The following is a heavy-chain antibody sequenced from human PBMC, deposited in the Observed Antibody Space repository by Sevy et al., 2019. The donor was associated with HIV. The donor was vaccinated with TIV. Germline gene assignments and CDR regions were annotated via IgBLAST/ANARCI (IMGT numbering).Heavy chain of an antibody. D-gene: IGHD3-16*01. CDR3: ARLHPGEEAGGWFDP. V-gene: IGHV4-39*02. J-gene: IGHJ5*02. CDR2: FSYSGSA. CDR1: GDSIISSHYS. Sequence: SETLSLTYTVSGDSIISSHYSWGWIRQPPGKGLEWIGTFSYSGSAYYSPSLKSRVTISVDTSTNHFSLKLTSVTAADTSVYYCARLHPGEEAGGWFDPWGQGTLVTVSS.